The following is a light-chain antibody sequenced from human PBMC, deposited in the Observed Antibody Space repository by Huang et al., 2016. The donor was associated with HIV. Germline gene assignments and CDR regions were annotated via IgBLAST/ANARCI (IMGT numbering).Light chain of an antibody. CDR3: QQSYNTPLT. CDR1: QSINSY. Sequence: DIQMTQSPSSLSASVGDRVTITCRASQSINSYLYWYQQKPGKAPKVLIYAASSLQSGVPSRFSGSGSGTDFTLTINSLQPEDFAIYYCQQSYNTPLTFGGGTRLEIK. J-gene: IGKJ4*01. V-gene: IGKV1-39*01. CDR2: AAS.